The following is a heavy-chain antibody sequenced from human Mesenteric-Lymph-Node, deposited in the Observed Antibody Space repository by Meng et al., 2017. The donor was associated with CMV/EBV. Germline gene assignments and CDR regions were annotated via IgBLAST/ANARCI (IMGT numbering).Heavy chain of an antibody. D-gene: IGHD2-15*01. J-gene: IGHJ4*02. CDR3: ARDPSGIVVVVEGCGYDY. Sequence: ASVKVSCKASGYTFTSYGISWVRQAPGQGLEWMGWISAYNGNTNYAQKLQGRVTMTTDTSTSTAYMELRRLRSDDTAVYYCARDPSGIVVVVEGCGYDYWGQGTLVTVSS. CDR2: ISAYNGNT. CDR1: GYTFTSYG. V-gene: IGHV1-18*01.